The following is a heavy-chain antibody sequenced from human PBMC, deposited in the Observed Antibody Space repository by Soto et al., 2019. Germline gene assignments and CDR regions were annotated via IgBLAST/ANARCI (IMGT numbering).Heavy chain of an antibody. J-gene: IGHJ5*02. V-gene: IGHV1-46*01. CDR2: FNPYTGGT. Sequence: QGQLVQSGAEVKKPGASVKVSCKASGYTFTTYYIHWMRQAPGQGLEWMGMFNPYTGGTRYAHKCQGRVTMTGDTSTSTGYMELSRLRSDDTAVYYCARLWGEIGPAFDPWGQGTLVTVSS. CDR1: GYTFTTYY. D-gene: IGHD1-26*01. CDR3: ARLWGEIGPAFDP.